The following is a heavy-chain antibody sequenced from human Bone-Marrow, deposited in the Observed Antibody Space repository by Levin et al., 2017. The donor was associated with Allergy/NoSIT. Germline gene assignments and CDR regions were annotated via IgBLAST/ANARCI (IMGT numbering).Heavy chain of an antibody. D-gene: IGHD3-9*01. CDR3: AREEVPYYDILTGYLYYFDY. CDR2: IWYDGSNK. J-gene: IGHJ4*02. V-gene: IGHV3-33*01. CDR1: GFTFSSYG. Sequence: SLKISCAASGFTFSSYGMHWVRQAPGKGLEWVAVIWYDGSNKYYADSVKGRFTISRDNSKNTLYLQMNSLRAEDTAVYYCAREEVPYYDILTGYLYYFDYWGQGTLVTVSS.